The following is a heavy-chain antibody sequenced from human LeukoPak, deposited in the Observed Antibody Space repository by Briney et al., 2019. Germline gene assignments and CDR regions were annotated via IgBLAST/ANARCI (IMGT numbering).Heavy chain of an antibody. CDR3: GSSKDGYIDY. J-gene: IGHJ4*02. V-gene: IGHV3-74*01. Sequence: GGSLRLSCAASGLTFVKHSLHWVRQAPGTGLLWVSRISTDGTTAIYADSVRGRFTISRDNAKNTLYLQMNSLRGEDTAVYYSGSSKDGYIDYWGQGTLVTVSS. CDR2: ISTDGTTA. CDR1: GLTFVKHS. D-gene: IGHD2-15*01.